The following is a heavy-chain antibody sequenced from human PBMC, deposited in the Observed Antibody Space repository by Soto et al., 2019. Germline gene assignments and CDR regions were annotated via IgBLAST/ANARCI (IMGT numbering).Heavy chain of an antibody. D-gene: IGHD3-10*01. CDR1: GFTFSTSA. Sequence: VGSLRLSCAASGFTFSTSAMSWVRQAPGKGLEWVSTISGSGGSTYYADSVKGRFTISRDNSKNTLYLEMNTLRAEDTAVYYCAKGASGLLWFCDFWGQGTLVTVSS. V-gene: IGHV3-23*01. J-gene: IGHJ4*02. CDR2: ISGSGGST. CDR3: AKGASGLLWFCDF.